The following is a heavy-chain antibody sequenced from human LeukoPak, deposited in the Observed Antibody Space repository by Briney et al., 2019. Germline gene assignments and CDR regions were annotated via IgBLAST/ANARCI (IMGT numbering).Heavy chain of an antibody. Sequence: GGSLRLSCAASGFTFSRHGMNWVRQAPGKGLEWVSSISSSSSYIYYADSVKGRFTISRDNAKNSLYLQMNSLRAEDTAVYYCARDLVGLVWFGDHDAFDIWGQGTMVTVSS. CDR3: ARDLVGLVWFGDHDAFDI. D-gene: IGHD3-10*01. CDR2: ISSSSSYI. CDR1: GFTFSRHG. J-gene: IGHJ3*02. V-gene: IGHV3-21*01.